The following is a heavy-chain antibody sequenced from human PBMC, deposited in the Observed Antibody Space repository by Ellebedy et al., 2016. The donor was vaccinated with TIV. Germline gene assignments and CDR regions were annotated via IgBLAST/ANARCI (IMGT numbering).Heavy chain of an antibody. J-gene: IGHJ5*02. CDR1: GHIFFSYW. V-gene: IGHV5-51*01. D-gene: IGHD3-10*01. CDR3: AVKDYYDSGAYPGPYCDP. Sequence: GESLKISCKTSGHIFFSYWVAWARQMPGKGLEWMGIINPSYSDTRYSPAFRGQVTISADKSTSPAYLQWISLRASDTAMYYWAVKDYYDSGAYPGPYCDPWGQGTLVTVSS. CDR2: INPSYSDT.